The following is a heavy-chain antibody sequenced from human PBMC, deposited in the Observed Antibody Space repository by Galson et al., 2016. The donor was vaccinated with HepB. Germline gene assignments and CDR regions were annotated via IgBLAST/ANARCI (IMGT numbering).Heavy chain of an antibody. CDR1: GYTFTSYG. J-gene: IGHJ4*02. V-gene: IGHV1-18*04. Sequence: SVKVSCKASGYTFTSYGISWVRQAPGQGLEWMGWISAYNGNTNYAQKLQGRVTITTDTSTSTAYMELRSLRSDDTAVYYCARAHTAMVSSPFDYWGQGTLVTVSS. D-gene: IGHD5-18*01. CDR2: ISAYNGNT. CDR3: ARAHTAMVSSPFDY.